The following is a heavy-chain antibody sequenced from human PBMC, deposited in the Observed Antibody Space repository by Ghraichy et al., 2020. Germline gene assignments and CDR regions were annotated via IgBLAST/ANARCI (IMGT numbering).Heavy chain of an antibody. Sequence: SETLSLTCTVSGGSMSSSSYYWGWIRQPPGKGLEWIGSIYYSVSTYYNPSLKSRVTISVDTSKNQFSLKLTSVTAADTAVYYCARGSGNYYYYGMDVWGQGTTVTVSS. V-gene: IGHV4-39*01. CDR2: IYYSVST. CDR1: GGSMSSSSYY. D-gene: IGHD3-10*01. CDR3: ARGSGNYYYYGMDV. J-gene: IGHJ6*02.